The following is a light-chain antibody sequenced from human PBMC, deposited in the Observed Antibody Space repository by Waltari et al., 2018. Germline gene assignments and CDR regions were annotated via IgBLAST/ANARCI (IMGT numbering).Light chain of an antibody. Sequence: QSVLTQPPSVSAAPGQRVTISCSGGSSNIGNNYVSWYRKFPGTAPKLPIDENAERPPGIPGRVSGSKSGPSAALDITGRQAGDEADYYCGTWDSSLSGAVFGGGTRLTVL. J-gene: IGLJ7*01. CDR1: SSNIGNNY. CDR3: GTWDSSLSGAV. V-gene: IGLV1-51*02. CDR2: ENA.